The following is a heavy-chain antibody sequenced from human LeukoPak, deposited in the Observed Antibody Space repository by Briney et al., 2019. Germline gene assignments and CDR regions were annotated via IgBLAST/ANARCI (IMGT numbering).Heavy chain of an antibody. CDR2: ISYDGRNK. CDR1: GFTFSTYW. J-gene: IGHJ4*02. D-gene: IGHD2-2*01. CDR3: AKGPLRGTAAAIDY. Sequence: GGSLRLSCSASGFTFSTYWMSWVRQAPGKGLEWVAVISYDGRNKHYPDSVKGRFTISRDISTDTLWLQMDSLRTEDTAVYYCAKGPLRGTAAAIDYWGQGTLVTVSS. V-gene: IGHV3-30*18.